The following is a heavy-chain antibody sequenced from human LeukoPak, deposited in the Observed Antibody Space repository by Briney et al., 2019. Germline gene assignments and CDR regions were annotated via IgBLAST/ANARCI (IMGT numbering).Heavy chain of an antibody. CDR2: ISYDGSNK. CDR1: GFTFSSYG. D-gene: IGHD6-19*01. Sequence: GGSLRLSCVASGFTFSSYGMHWVRQAPGKGLEWVAVISYDGSNKYYADSVKGRFTISRDNSKNTLYLQMNSLRAEDTAVYYCARTRGAVAGTGWGRGTLVTVSS. J-gene: IGHJ4*02. V-gene: IGHV3-30*03. CDR3: ARTRGAVAGTG.